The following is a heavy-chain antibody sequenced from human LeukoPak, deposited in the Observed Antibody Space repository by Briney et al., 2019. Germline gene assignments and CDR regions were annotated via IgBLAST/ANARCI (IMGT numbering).Heavy chain of an antibody. D-gene: IGHD1-20*01. V-gene: IGHV3-7*02. CDR2: INQDGRKK. CDR1: GFSLRIHS. J-gene: IGHJ5*02. Sequence: PGGSLRLSSAASGFSLRIHSISWVRQAPGKGLEWVANINQDGRKKFYVDSVEGRFTISRDDAKTSLFLQMNSLRVEDTAVYYCANWMGRVSWGRATLVTVSS. CDR3: ANWMGRVS.